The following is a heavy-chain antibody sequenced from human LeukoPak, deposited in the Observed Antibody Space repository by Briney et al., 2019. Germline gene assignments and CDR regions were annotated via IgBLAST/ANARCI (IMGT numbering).Heavy chain of an antibody. Sequence: ASVKVSCKASGYTFTSYDINWVRQATGQGLEWMGWMNPNSGNTGYAQKFQGRVTITRNTSITTAYMELSSLRSEDTAVYYCARDNDSRDPPHFDYWGQGTLVTVSS. D-gene: IGHD3-16*01. CDR1: GYTFTSYD. V-gene: IGHV1-8*03. J-gene: IGHJ4*02. CDR2: MNPNSGNT. CDR3: ARDNDSRDPPHFDY.